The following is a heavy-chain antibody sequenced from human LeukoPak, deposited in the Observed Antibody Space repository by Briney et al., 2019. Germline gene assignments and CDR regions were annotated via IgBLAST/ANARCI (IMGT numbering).Heavy chain of an antibody. V-gene: IGHV4-61*02. CDR2: IYTSGST. CDR3: ARDGSVRGYSYGGFDY. D-gene: IGHD5-18*01. CDR1: GGSISSGSYY. J-gene: IGHJ4*02. Sequence: SQTLSLTCTVSGGSISSGSYYWSWIRQPAGKGLEWIGRIYTSGSTNYNPSLKSRVTISVDTSKNQFSLKLSSVTAADTAVYYCARDGSVRGYSYGGFDYWGQGTLVTVSS.